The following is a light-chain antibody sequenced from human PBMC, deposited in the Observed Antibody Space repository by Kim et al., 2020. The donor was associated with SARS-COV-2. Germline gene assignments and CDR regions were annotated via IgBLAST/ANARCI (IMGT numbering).Light chain of an antibody. CDR3: QQSFTAPFT. Sequence: CACGGDRVTISCRASQSIRSYLNWYQQKPGKAPKLLIYAASSLQSGVPSRFTGSGSGTDFTLSISSLHPEDFATYYCQQSFTAPFTFGQGTNLEIK. CDR1: QSIRSY. CDR2: AAS. V-gene: IGKV1-39*01. J-gene: IGKJ2*01.